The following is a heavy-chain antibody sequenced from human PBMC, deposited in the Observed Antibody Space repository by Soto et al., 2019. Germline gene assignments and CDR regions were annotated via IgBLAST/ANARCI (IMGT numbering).Heavy chain of an antibody. V-gene: IGHV3-23*01. Sequence: EVQLLESGGGLVQPGGSLRLSCAASGFTFSSYAMSWVRQAPGKGLEWVSAISGSGGSTYYADSVKGRFTISRDNSKNTLYLQMNSLRAEDTAVYYCVKGASRSYSSSWYVSKELDYWGQGTLVTVSS. CDR1: GFTFSSYA. D-gene: IGHD6-13*01. CDR2: ISGSGGST. CDR3: VKGASRSYSSSWYVSKELDY. J-gene: IGHJ4*02.